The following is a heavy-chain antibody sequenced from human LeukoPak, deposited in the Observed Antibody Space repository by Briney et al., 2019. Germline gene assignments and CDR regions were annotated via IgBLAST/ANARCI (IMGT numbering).Heavy chain of an antibody. D-gene: IGHD3-3*01. CDR2: ISYDGSNK. V-gene: IGHV3-30*04. CDR1: GFTFSSYA. J-gene: IGHJ5*02. Sequence: GGSLRLSCAASGFTFSSYAMHWVRQSPGKGLEWVAVISYDGSNKYYADSVKGRFTIYRDNSKNTLYLQMNSLRAEDTAVYYCARGRGHIYDPNTTGWFDPWGQGTLVTVSS. CDR3: ARGRGHIYDPNTTGWFDP.